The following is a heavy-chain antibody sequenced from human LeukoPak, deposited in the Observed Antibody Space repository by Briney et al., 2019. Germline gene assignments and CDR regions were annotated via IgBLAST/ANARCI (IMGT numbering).Heavy chain of an antibody. CDR2: ISAYNGNT. CDR3: ARDPDTYGSGSYYNWFDP. V-gene: IGHV1-18*01. CDR1: GYTFTSYG. J-gene: IGHJ5*02. Sequence: ASVKFSCKASGYTFTSYGISWVRQAPGQGLEWMGWISAYNGNTNYAQKLQGRVTMTTDTSTSTAYMELRSLRSDDTAVYYCARDPDTYGSGSYYNWFDPWGQGTLVTVSS. D-gene: IGHD3-10*01.